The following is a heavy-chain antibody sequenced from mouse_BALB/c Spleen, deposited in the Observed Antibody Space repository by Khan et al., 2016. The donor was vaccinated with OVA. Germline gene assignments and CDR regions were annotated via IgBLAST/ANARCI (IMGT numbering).Heavy chain of an antibody. V-gene: IGHV1S137*01. J-gene: IGHJ3*01. CDR3: TRGGVGDRFLY. D-gene: IGHD1-1*02. CDR1: GYTFTDFT. Sequence: VQLQQSGAELVRPGVSVKISCKGSGYTFTDFTMHWVKQSHAMSLEWIGVINTYYGDADYNQKFKGKATMTVDKSSNTAYMDLARLTSEDSAIYYGTRGGVGDRFLYWGQGTLVTVSA. CDR2: INTYYGDA.